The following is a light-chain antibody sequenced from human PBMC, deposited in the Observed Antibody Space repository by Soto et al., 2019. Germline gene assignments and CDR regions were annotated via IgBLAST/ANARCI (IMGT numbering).Light chain of an antibody. CDR2: GAS. CDR1: QSISSNK. CDR3: QQYDSSFPA. Sequence: EVVLSLSLGSLSLYPGERATLSCRASQSISSNKLAWYQHNPGQAPRLLIYGASSRATGIPDRFSGSGSGTDFTLTISRLEPEDFVLYYCQQYDSSFPAFGQGTKVDIK. V-gene: IGKV3-20*01. J-gene: IGKJ1*01.